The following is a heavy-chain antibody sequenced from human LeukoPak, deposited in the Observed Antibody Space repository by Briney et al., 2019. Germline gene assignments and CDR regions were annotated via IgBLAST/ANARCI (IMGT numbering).Heavy chain of an antibody. D-gene: IGHD1-14*01. CDR2: IYSHGAT. CDR3: ATYNNGLHFFDY. V-gene: IGHV3-53*01. CDR1: GFTVSYNH. J-gene: IGHJ4*02. Sequence: PGGSLRLSCAASGFTVSYNHMSWVRQAPGKGLEWVSLIYSHGATYYADSVKGRFTISRDTSKNTLYLQMNSLRAEDTAVYFCATYNNGLHFFDYWGQGTLVTVSS.